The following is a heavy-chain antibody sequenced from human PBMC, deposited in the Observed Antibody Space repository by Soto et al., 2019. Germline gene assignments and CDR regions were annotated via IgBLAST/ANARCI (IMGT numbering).Heavy chain of an antibody. J-gene: IGHJ4*02. CDR2: ITSSGGDT. Sequence: GGSLRLSCAASGVPFSNSAMSWVRQAPGKGLEWVSTITSSGGDTYYADSVKGRFTISRDNPKNTLYLQMNSLRAEDTAVYYCAKDVQYRALAGYYYYWGQGILVTVSS. D-gene: IGHD3-9*01. CDR3: AKDVQYRALAGYYYY. V-gene: IGHV3-23*01. CDR1: GVPFSNSA.